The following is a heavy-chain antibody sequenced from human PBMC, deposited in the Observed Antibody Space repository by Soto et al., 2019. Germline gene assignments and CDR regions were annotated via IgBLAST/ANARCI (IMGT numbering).Heavy chain of an antibody. Sequence: XGSLRLSSAASGFTFSSYAVHWVRQAPGKGLEWVAVISYDGSNKYYADSVKGRFTISRDNSKNTLYLQMNSLRAEDTAVYYCARGGAVVAATRAGNYYYYYGMDVWGQGTTVTVSS. D-gene: IGHD2-15*01. CDR1: GFTFSSYA. J-gene: IGHJ6*02. CDR3: ARGGAVVAATRAGNYYYYYGMDV. CDR2: ISYDGSNK. V-gene: IGHV3-30-3*01.